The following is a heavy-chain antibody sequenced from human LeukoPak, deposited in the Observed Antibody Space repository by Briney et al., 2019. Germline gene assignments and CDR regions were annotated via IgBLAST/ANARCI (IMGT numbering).Heavy chain of an antibody. CDR1: GGSFSGYC. CDR2: INHSGST. V-gene: IGHV4-34*01. CDR3: ARVGYYYGSGTDY. D-gene: IGHD3-10*01. Sequence: SETLSLTCAVYGGSFSGYCWSWIRQPPGKGLEWIGEINHSGSTNYNPSLKSRVTISVDTSKNQFSLKLSSVTAADTAVYYCARVGYYYGSGTDYWGQGTVVTVSS. J-gene: IGHJ4*02.